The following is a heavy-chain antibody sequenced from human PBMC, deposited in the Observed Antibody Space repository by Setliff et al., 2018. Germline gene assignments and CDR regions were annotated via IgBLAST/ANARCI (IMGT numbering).Heavy chain of an antibody. J-gene: IGHJ1*01. CDR3: ARVDFTMIQGVLGL. D-gene: IGHD3-10*01. Sequence: SETLSLTCNVSGGSVSSTSHYWGWIRQPPGKGMEWIGSVYYSGYTYYNPSLQSRVTISVDMSKNQFSMKLTSVTAADTAVYYCARVDFTMIQGVLGLWGHGTLVTVSS. V-gene: IGHV4-39*07. CDR1: GGSVSSTSHY. CDR2: VYYSGYT.